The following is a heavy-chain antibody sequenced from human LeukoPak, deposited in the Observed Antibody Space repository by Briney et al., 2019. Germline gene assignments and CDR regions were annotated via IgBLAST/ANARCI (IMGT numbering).Heavy chain of an antibody. V-gene: IGHV3-23*01. CDR1: GFTFSSYA. CDR3: AAAYCSSTACSPLAY. D-gene: IGHD2-2*01. J-gene: IGHJ4*02. Sequence: PGGSLRLSCAASGFTFSSYAMSWVRQAPGKGLEWVSAISGSGGSTYYADSVKGRFTISRDNSQNTLYLETNSLRVEDTAMFHCAAAYCSSTACSPLAYWGQGILVTVSS. CDR2: ISGSGGST.